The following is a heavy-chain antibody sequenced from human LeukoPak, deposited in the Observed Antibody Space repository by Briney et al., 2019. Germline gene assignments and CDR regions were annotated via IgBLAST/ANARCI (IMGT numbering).Heavy chain of an antibody. D-gene: IGHD2-21*02. V-gene: IGHV1-69*04. CDR2: IIPIFGIA. CDR1: GGTFSSYA. Sequence: GASVKVPCKASGGTFSSYAISWVRQAPGQGLEWMGRIIPIFGIANYAQKFQGRVTITADKSTSTAYMELSSLRSEDTAVYYCARDSPPYCGGDCYPDYWGQGTLVTVSS. CDR3: ARDSPPYCGGDCYPDY. J-gene: IGHJ4*02.